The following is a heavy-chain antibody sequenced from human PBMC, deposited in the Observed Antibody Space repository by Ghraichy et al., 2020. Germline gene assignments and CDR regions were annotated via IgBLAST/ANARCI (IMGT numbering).Heavy chain of an antibody. Sequence: SQTLSLTCTVSSGSISSSSYYWGWIRQPPGKGLEWIGSIYYSGSTYYNPSLKSRVTISVDTSKNQFSLKLSSVTAADTAVYYCAVAYCGGDCYSSAFDIWGQGTMVTVSS. D-gene: IGHD2-21*02. CDR1: SGSISSSSYY. V-gene: IGHV4-39*01. CDR3: AVAYCGGDCYSSAFDI. J-gene: IGHJ3*02. CDR2: IYYSGST.